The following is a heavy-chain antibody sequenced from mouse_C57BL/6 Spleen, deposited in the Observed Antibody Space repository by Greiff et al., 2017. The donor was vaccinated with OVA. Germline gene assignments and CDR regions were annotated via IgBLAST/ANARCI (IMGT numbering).Heavy chain of an antibody. D-gene: IGHD1-1*01. V-gene: IGHV10-1*01. J-gene: IGHJ2*01. CDR3: VGGNYYGTFDY. Sequence: EVKLMESGGGLVQPKGSLKLSCAASGFSFNTYAMNWVRQAPGKGLEWVARIRSKSNNYATYYADSVKDRFTISRDDSESMLYLQMNNLKTEDTAMYYCVGGNYYGTFDYWGQGTTLTVSS. CDR1: GFSFNTYA. CDR2: IRSKSNNYAT.